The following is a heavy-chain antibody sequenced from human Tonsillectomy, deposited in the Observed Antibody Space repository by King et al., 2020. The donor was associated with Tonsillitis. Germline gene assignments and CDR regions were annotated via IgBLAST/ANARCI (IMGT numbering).Heavy chain of an antibody. CDR3: AKDVAVAGGVLYFDY. CDR1: GFTFSSYA. J-gene: IGHJ4*02. CDR2: VSGSGGST. V-gene: IGHV3-23*04. Sequence: QLVQSGGGSVQPGGSLRLSCAASGFTFSSYAMSWVRQAPGKGLEWVSAVSGSGGSTYDADSVKGRFTISRDNSKNTLHLQMNSLRAEDTAVYYCAKDVAVAGGVLYFDYWGQGTLVTVSS. D-gene: IGHD6-19*01.